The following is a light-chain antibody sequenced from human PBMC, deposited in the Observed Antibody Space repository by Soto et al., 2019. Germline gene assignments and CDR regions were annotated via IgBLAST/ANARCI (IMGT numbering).Light chain of an antibody. CDR1: SSNIGNNY. CDR3: GTWDSSLSSWV. Sequence: QSELTQPPSVSAAPGQKVTISCSGSSSNIGNNYVSWYQQLPGTAPKLLIYENNKRPSGIPDRFSGSKSGTSATLGITGLQTGDEADYYCGTWDSSLSSWVFGGGTQLTVL. V-gene: IGLV1-51*02. CDR2: ENN. J-gene: IGLJ3*02.